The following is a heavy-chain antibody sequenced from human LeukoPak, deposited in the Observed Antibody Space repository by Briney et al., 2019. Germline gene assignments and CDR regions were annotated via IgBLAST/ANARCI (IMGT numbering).Heavy chain of an antibody. V-gene: IGHV3-48*03. CDR3: ARDATVGVPGTLYFDH. D-gene: IGHD6-19*01. J-gene: IGHJ4*02. CDR1: GFSFSTYE. Sequence: GGSLRLSCAASGFSFSTYEMNWVRQAPGKGLEWVSYIDATSGTIHYGDSVKGRFTISRDNAKNSLYLQMNSLRVEDTAVYYCARDATVGVPGTLYFDHWGQGIPVTVSS. CDR2: IDATSGTI.